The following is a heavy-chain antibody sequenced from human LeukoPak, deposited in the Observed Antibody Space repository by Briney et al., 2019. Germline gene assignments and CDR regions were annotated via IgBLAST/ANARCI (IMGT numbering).Heavy chain of an antibody. J-gene: IGHJ4*02. D-gene: IGHD6-19*01. CDR2: ISYDGSNK. V-gene: IGHV3-30*04. Sequence: GGSLRLSCAASGFTFSSYAMHWVRQAPGKGLEWVAVISYDGSNKYYADSVKGRFTISRDNSKNTLYLQMNSLRAEDTAVYYCAKANQQWLVRGFNFDYWGQGTLVTVSS. CDR1: GFTFSSYA. CDR3: AKANQQWLVRGFNFDY.